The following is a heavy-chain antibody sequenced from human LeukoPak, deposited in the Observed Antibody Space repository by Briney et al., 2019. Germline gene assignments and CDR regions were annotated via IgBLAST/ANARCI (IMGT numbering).Heavy chain of an antibody. CDR2: ISSSGSTI. CDR3: ARDLWFGEIHQEGFDY. J-gene: IGHJ4*02. Sequence: GGSLRLSCAASGFTFSSYEMNWVRQAPGKGLEWVSYISSSGSTIYYADSVKGRFTISRDNSKNTLYLQMNSLRAEDTAVYYCARDLWFGEIHQEGFDYWGQGTLVTVSS. CDR1: GFTFSSYE. V-gene: IGHV3-48*03. D-gene: IGHD3-10*01.